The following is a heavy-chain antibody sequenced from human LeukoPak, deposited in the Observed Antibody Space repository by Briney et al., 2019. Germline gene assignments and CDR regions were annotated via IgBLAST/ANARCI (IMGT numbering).Heavy chain of an antibody. D-gene: IGHD3-10*01. V-gene: IGHV4-34*01. CDR1: GGSLSGYY. CDR3: AREGYYGSGSYFDY. J-gene: IGHJ4*02. CDR2: INHSGST. Sequence: PSETLSLTCAVYGGSLSGYYWSWIRQPPGKGLEWIGEINHSGSTNYNPSLKSRVTISVDTSKNQFSLKLSSVTAADTAVYYCAREGYYGSGSYFDYWGQGTLVTVSS.